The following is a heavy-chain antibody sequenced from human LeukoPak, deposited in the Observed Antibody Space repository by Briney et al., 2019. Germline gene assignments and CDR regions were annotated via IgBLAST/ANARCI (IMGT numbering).Heavy chain of an antibody. Sequence: ASVKVSCKASGYTFTSYDINWVRQATGQGLEWMGWMNPNSGNTGYAQKFQGRVTMTRNTSISTAYMELSSLRSEDTAVYYCARGLSPGYSSFTPNFKMDVWGQGTTVTVSS. V-gene: IGHV1-8*01. CDR1: GYTFTSYD. CDR3: ARGLSPGYSSFTPNFKMDV. J-gene: IGHJ6*02. D-gene: IGHD6-19*01. CDR2: MNPNSGNT.